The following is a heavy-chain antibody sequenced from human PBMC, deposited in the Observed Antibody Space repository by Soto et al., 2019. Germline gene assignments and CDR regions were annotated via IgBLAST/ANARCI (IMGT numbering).Heavy chain of an antibody. J-gene: IGHJ5*01. CDR2: IYHTGNT. CDR1: GGSISDDSY. CDR3: VRDEYQLLSSVSWFDS. D-gene: IGHD2-2*01. Sequence: SETLSLTCTVSGGSISDDSYWSWIRQTPGKGLEWIGYIYHTGNTYYNPSLRSRVSISVDKSKSQFSLKLISVTAADTAVYFCVRDEYQLLSSVSWFDSWGQGTLVTVSS. V-gene: IGHV4-30-4*01.